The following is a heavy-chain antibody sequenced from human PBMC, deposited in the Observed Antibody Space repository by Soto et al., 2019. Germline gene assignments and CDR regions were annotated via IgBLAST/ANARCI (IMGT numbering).Heavy chain of an antibody. V-gene: IGHV2-5*02. CDR2: IYWDDDK. D-gene: IGHD3-9*01. Sequence: QITLKESGPPLVKPTQTLTLTCTFSGFSLSTSGVGVGWIRQPPGKALEWLALIYWDDDKRYSPSLKSRLTITKDTSKNQVVLTMTNMDPVDTATYYCAHRSRPLRYFDWPYYFDYWGQGTLVTVSS. CDR1: GFSLSTSGVG. CDR3: AHRSRPLRYFDWPYYFDY. J-gene: IGHJ4*02.